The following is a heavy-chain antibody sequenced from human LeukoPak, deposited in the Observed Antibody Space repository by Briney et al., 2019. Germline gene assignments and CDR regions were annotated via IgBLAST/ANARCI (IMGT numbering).Heavy chain of an antibody. V-gene: IGHV4-34*01. Sequence: SETLSLTCAVSGGSFSGYYWSWIRQPPGKGLEWIGEINHSGSTNYNPSLKSRVTISIDASKNQFSLKLSSVTAADTAVYYCARGRRPYDILTGYHYWGQGTLVTVS. J-gene: IGHJ4*02. CDR3: ARGRRPYDILTGYHY. CDR1: GGSFSGYY. CDR2: INHSGST. D-gene: IGHD3-9*01.